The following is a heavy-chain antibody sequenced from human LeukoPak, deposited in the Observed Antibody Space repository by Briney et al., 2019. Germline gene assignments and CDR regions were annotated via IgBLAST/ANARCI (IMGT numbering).Heavy chain of an antibody. CDR1: GGSISSYY. CDR2: IYYSGST. J-gene: IGHJ5*02. Sequence: KPSETLSLTCTVSGGSISSYYWSWIRQPPGKGLGWIGYIYYSGSTNYNPSLKSRVTISVDTSKNQFSLKLSSVTAADTAVYYCARLWFGELFPDAWGQGTLVTVSS. CDR3: ARLWFGELFPDA. D-gene: IGHD3-10*01. V-gene: IGHV4-59*01.